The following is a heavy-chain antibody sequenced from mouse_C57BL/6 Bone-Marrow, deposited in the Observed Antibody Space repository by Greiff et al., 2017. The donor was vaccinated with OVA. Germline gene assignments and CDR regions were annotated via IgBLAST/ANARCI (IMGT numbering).Heavy chain of an antibody. CDR3: ARHYGSSFYYFDY. Sequence: VQLQQSGAELVKPGASVKMSCKASGYTFTSYWITWVKQRPGQGLEWIGDIYPGSGSTNYNEKFKSKATLTVDTSSSTAYMQLSSLTSEDSAVYYCARHYGSSFYYFDYWGQGTTLTVSS. D-gene: IGHD1-1*01. CDR1: GYTFTSYW. V-gene: IGHV1-55*01. CDR2: IYPGSGST. J-gene: IGHJ2*01.